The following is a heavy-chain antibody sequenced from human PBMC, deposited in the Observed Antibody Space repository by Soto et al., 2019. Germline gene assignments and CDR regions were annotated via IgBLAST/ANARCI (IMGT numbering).Heavy chain of an antibody. CDR2: IKQDGSEK. V-gene: IGHV3-7*04. CDR3: ARAGYNYGQKYYFDY. D-gene: IGHD5-18*01. CDR1: GFTFSSYW. J-gene: IGHJ4*02. Sequence: GGSLSLSCAPSGFTFSSYWMSWVRQAPGKGLEWVANIKQDGSEKYYVDSVKGRFSISRDNAKNSLYLQMNSLRAEDTAVYYCARAGYNYGQKYYFDYWGRGTLVTVSS.